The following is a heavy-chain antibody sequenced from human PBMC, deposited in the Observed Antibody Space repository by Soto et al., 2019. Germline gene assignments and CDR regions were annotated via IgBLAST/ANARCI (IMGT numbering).Heavy chain of an antibody. J-gene: IGHJ6*02. CDR3: CREGQQLAQEQYFQFNGVDV. D-gene: IGHD6-13*01. V-gene: IGHV1-18*01. Sequence: QVHLVQSGVEVKKPGASVKVSCTAHGYNLREYGVSWLRQVPGQGFELMGWISGDNVNRRSSQRFQDRLTMTTDTSTNTASMELRSLRSDDTAVYFGCREGQQLAQEQYFQFNGVDVWGQGTSVNVSS. CDR2: ISGDNVNR. CDR1: GYNLREYG.